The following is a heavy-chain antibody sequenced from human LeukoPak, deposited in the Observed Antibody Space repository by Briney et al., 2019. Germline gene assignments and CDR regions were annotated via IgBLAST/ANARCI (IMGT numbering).Heavy chain of an antibody. CDR3: ARATVIGTVPVPGFLDV. V-gene: IGHV3-13*01. CDR2: IGTIGDT. Sequence: GGSLRLSCAASGFTFSSYDMHWVRQVAGKGLEWVSSIGTIGDTFYPGSVKGRFTISRENAKNSLYLQMNSLKAGDTAVYYCARATVIGTVPVPGFLDVWGKGTTVTVSS. CDR1: GFTFSSYD. J-gene: IGHJ6*04. D-gene: IGHD6-19*01.